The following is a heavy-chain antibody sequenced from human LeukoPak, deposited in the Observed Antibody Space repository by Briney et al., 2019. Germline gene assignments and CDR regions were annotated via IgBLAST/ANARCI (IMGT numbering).Heavy chain of an antibody. V-gene: IGHV4-34*01. CDR3: ATQTTVVTKNYYYYYMDV. CDR2: INHSGST. CDR1: GGSFSGYY. J-gene: IGHJ6*03. D-gene: IGHD4-23*01. Sequence: PSETLSLTCAVYGGSFSGYYWSWIRQPPGKGLEWIGEINHSGSTNYNPSLKSRVTISVDTSKNQFSLKLSSVTAADTAVYYCATQTTVVTKNYYYYYMDVWGKGTTVTVSS.